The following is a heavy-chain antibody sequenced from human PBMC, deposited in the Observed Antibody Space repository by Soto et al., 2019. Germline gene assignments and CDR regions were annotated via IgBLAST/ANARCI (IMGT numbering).Heavy chain of an antibody. D-gene: IGHD6-13*01. CDR1: EFTFSSFE. V-gene: IGHV3-48*03. Sequence: GGSLRLCCVASEFTFSSFEMNWVRQAPGKGLEWVSHISESGTTIYYTDSVKGRFTISRDNAKKSLYLQMNSLRVEDTGVYYCVRFGGAAAGPGDYWGQGTLVTVSS. J-gene: IGHJ4*02. CDR2: ISESGTTI. CDR3: VRFGGAAAGPGDY.